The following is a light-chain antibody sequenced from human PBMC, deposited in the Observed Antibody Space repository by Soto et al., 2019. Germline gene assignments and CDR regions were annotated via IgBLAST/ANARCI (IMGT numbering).Light chain of an antibody. CDR3: MQSLQAPFT. CDR1: QSLLHTNGYNF. Sequence: DIVMTQSPASLPVTPGEPASFSCRSSQSLLHTNGYNFLDWYLQKPGQSPHLLIYLGSTRASGVPDRFSGSGSGTDFTLKISRVEAEDVGVYYCMQSLQAPFTFGHGTTLDIK. J-gene: IGKJ3*01. CDR2: LGS. V-gene: IGKV2-28*01.